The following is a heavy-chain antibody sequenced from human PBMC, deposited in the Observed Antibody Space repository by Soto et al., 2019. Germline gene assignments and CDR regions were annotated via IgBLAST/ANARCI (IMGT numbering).Heavy chain of an antibody. J-gene: IGHJ4*02. Sequence: GGSLRLSCAASGFTFSSYGMHWVRQAPGKGLEWVAVIWYDGSNKYYADSVKGRFTISRDNSKNTLYLQMNSLRAEDTAVYYCAREAPRSADSSGYYYLYYFDYWGQGTLVTVSS. CDR3: AREAPRSADSSGYYYLYYFDY. V-gene: IGHV3-33*01. D-gene: IGHD3-22*01. CDR2: IWYDGSNK. CDR1: GFTFSSYG.